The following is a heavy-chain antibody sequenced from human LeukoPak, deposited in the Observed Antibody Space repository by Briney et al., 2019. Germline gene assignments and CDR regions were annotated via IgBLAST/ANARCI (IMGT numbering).Heavy chain of an antibody. CDR3: ARIAITGTISSGLVDY. CDR1: GGSISSGGYY. Sequence: PSQTLSLTCTVSGGSISSGGYYWSWIRQHPGKGLEWIGYIYYSGSTYYNPSLKSRVTISVDTSKNQFSLKLSSVTAADTAVYYCARIAITGTISSGLVDYWGQGTLVTVSS. J-gene: IGHJ4*02. D-gene: IGHD1-7*01. V-gene: IGHV4-31*03. CDR2: IYYSGST.